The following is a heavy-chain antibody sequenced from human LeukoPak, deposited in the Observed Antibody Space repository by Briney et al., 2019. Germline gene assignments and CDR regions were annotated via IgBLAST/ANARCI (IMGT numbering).Heavy chain of an antibody. J-gene: IGHJ4*02. V-gene: IGHV3-23*01. CDR1: GLTFSSYA. Sequence: GGSLRLSCAASGLTFSSYAMSWVCQAPGKGLEWVSAISGSGGSTYYADSVKGRFTISRDNSKNTLYLQMNSLRAEDTAVYYCAKAETRENKDYSNYLPPTPLDYWGQGTLVTVSS. CDR2: ISGSGGST. CDR3: AKAETRENKDYSNYLPPTPLDY. D-gene: IGHD4-11*01.